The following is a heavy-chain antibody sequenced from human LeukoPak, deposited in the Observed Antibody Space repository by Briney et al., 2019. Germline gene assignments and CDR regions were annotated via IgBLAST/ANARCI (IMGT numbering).Heavy chain of an antibody. D-gene: IGHD2-2*01. CDR1: GFTFSSYW. Sequence: GGSLRLSCAASGFTFSSYWMHWVRQAPGKGLVWVSRIHSDGSSTNNADSVKGRFTISRDNAKNTLYLQMSSLRAEDTAVYYCARGGVPSDYYNYYYMDVWGKGTTVTVSS. CDR2: IHSDGSST. CDR3: ARGGVPSDYYNYYYMDV. V-gene: IGHV3-74*01. J-gene: IGHJ6*03.